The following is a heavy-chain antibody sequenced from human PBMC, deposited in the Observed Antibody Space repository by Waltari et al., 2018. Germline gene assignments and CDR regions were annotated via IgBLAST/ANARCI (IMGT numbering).Heavy chain of an antibody. CDR1: GGSISNFY. CDR2: LYTSGST. J-gene: IGHJ3*02. CDR3: ARGVQWVDAFDI. Sequence: QVQLQESGPGLVKPSETLSLTCTVSGGSISNFYWSWIRQPAGKGLEWIGRLYTSGSTNYIPSLKSRVNMSLDTSKSQFSLKLSSVTAADTAVYFCARGVQWVDAFDIWGRGTMVTVSS. V-gene: IGHV4-4*07. D-gene: IGHD6-19*01.